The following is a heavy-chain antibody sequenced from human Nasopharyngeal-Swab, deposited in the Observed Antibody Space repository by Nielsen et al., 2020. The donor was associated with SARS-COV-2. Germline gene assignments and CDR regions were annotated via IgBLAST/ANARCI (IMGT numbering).Heavy chain of an antibody. J-gene: IGHJ4*02. D-gene: IGHD6-19*01. CDR3: ARGNGWYPDH. CDR2: IIVYNGNT. CDR1: GYTVANDG. Sequence: ASLKVICNASGYTVANDGVRWGRQAAGQGLVWMGWIIVYNGNTGYAQNFQGRVTMTTDTSTNTGYLELRSLRADDTAVYYCARGNGWYPDHWGQGTLVTVSS. V-gene: IGHV1-18*01.